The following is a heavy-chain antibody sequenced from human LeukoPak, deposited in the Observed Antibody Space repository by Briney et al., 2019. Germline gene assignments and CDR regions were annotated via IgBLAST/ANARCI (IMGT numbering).Heavy chain of an antibody. D-gene: IGHD6-13*01. V-gene: IGHV5-51*01. CDR1: GYSFTSYW. Sequence: GESLKISCKGSGYSFTSYWIGWVRQMPGKGLEWMGLIYPGDSDTRYSPSFQGQVTISADKSISTAYLQWSSLKASDTAMYYCARHYRWEAADYYYMDVWGKGTTVTVSS. J-gene: IGHJ6*03. CDR2: IYPGDSDT. CDR3: ARHYRWEAADYYYMDV.